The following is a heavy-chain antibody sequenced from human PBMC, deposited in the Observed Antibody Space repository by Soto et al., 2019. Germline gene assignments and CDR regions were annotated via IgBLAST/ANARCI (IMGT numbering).Heavy chain of an antibody. CDR1: GYTFTSYG. D-gene: IGHD3-10*01. V-gene: IGHV1-18*01. J-gene: IGHJ6*02. CDR3: ASTYYYGSGSYYNPISYGMDV. Sequence: GASLKVSCKASGYTFTSYGISWVRQAPGQGLEWMGWISAYNGNTNYAQKLQGRVTMTTDTSTSTAYMELRSLRSDDTAVYYCASTYYYGSGSYYNPISYGMDVWGQGTTVTVSS. CDR2: ISAYNGNT.